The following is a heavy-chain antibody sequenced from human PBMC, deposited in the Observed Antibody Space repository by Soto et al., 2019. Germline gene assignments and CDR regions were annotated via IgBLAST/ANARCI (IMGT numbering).Heavy chain of an antibody. CDR2: IYTSGST. CDR1: GGSISSYY. CDR3: ARDITMVRGVIITDYFDY. J-gene: IGHJ4*02. Sequence: QVQLQESGPGLVKPSETLSLTCTVSGGSISSYYWSWIRQPAGKGLEWIGRIYTSGSTNYNPSLKSRVTMSVDTSNNQFSLKLSSVTAADTAVYYCARDITMVRGVIITDYFDYWGQGTLVTVSS. V-gene: IGHV4-4*07. D-gene: IGHD3-10*01.